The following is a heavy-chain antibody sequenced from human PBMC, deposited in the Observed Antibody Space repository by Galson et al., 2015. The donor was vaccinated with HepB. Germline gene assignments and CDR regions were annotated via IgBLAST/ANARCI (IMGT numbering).Heavy chain of an antibody. Sequence: CAISGDSVSSNSAAWNWIRQSPSRGLEWLGRTYYRSKWYDDYAVSVKSRITINPDTSKNQFSLQLSSVTPEDTAVYYCARVSGGGDSCYSLSGRGCWFDPPGQGTLVTPSP. J-gene: IGHJ5*02. CDR2: TYYRSKWYD. V-gene: IGHV6-1*01. CDR1: GDSVSSNSAA. CDR3: ARVSGGGDSCYSLSGRGCWFDP. D-gene: IGHD2-15*01.